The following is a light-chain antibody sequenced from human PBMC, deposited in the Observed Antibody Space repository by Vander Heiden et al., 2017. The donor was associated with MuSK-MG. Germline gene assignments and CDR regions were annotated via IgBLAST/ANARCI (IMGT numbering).Light chain of an antibody. V-gene: IGLV3-1*01. CDR3: QAWDSSHVV. Sequence: SYELTQPPSASVSPGQTARITCSGDKWGDKYACWYQQKSAQYPVMVIYQDSKRASGSPERFSGSNSGNTATLTISGTQAMDEDDYYCQAWDSSHVVFGGGTKLTVL. CDR2: QDS. CDR1: KWGDKY. J-gene: IGLJ2*01.